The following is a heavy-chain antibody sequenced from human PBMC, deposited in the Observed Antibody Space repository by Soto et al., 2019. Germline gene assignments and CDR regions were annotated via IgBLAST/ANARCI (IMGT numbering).Heavy chain of an antibody. CDR3: TRASSYAFDY. Sequence: EVQLVESGGDLVQSGESLRLSCAASGFIFRDYSMNWVRQTPGKGLEWIAHIAGGGVPTYYADSVKGRFTISRDRGKNFLYLQMNGLKGDDSGIYYCTRASSYAFDYWGQGALVTVSS. V-gene: IGHV3-48*01. J-gene: IGHJ4*02. CDR2: IAGGGVPT. D-gene: IGHD2-2*01. CDR1: GFIFRDYS.